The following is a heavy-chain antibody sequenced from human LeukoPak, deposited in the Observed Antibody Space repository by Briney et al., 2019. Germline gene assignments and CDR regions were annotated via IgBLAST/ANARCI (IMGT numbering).Heavy chain of an antibody. D-gene: IGHD3-3*01. CDR1: GFTFSSYE. CDR2: ISSSGSTI. V-gene: IGHV3-48*03. Sequence: PGGSLRLSCAASGFTFSSYEMNWVRQAPGKGLEWVSYISSSGSTIYYVDSVKGRFTISRDNAKNSLYLQMNSLRAEDTAVYYCAKRGDFWSGSLWYFDYWGQGTLVTVSS. CDR3: AKRGDFWSGSLWYFDY. J-gene: IGHJ4*02.